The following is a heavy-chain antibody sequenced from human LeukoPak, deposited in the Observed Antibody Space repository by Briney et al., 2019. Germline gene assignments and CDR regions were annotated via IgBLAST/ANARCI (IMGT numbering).Heavy chain of an antibody. D-gene: IGHD5-24*01. Sequence: ASVKVSCKASGYIFTGYYMHWVRQAPGQGLEWMGWINPNSGGTNYAQKFQGWVTMTRDTSISTAYMELSRLRSDDTAVYYCARVSDGYDPYFDYWGQGTLVTVSS. CDR2: INPNSGGT. CDR1: GYIFTGYY. CDR3: ARVSDGYDPYFDY. J-gene: IGHJ4*02. V-gene: IGHV1-2*04.